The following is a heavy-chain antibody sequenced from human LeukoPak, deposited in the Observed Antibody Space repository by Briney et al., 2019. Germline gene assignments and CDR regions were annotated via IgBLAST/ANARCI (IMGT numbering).Heavy chain of an antibody. J-gene: IGHJ4*02. V-gene: IGHV1-18*01. CDR2: ISAYNGDT. CDR1: GYTFTNYG. Sequence: ASVQVSCQASGYTFTNYGISWVRPAAGQGLEWMGWISAYNGDTKYAQKFQGRVTMTTDTSTRTAFMEPRSLRSDDTAVYYCARDNPYYYLYWGQGTLVTVSS. CDR3: ARDNPYYYLY. D-gene: IGHD3-22*01.